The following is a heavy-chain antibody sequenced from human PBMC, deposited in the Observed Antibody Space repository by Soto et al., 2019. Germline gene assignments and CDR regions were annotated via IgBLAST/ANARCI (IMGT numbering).Heavy chain of an antibody. V-gene: IGHV3-30*04. D-gene: IGHD5-18*01. CDR2: ISSDGTEK. J-gene: IGHJ6*02. Sequence: QVQLVESGGGVAQPGRSLRLFSAASGFTLSSYSLHWVRQSPGKGLEWVAAISSDGTEKHYADSVKGRFTISRDNSKNTLSLQLNSLRTEDTAVYYCARMFGFSYGPANRGMDVWGQGTTVTVSS. CDR1: GFTLSSYS. CDR3: ARMFGFSYGPANRGMDV.